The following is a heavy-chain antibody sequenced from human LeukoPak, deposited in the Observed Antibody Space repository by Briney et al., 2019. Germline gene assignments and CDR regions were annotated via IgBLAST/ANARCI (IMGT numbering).Heavy chain of an antibody. CDR2: ISGDGGST. CDR1: GFTFGDYA. Sequence: GGSLRLSCAASGFTFGDYAMHWARQAPGKGLEWVSLISGDGGSTYYADSVKGRFTISRDNSKNSLYLQMNSLKTEDTALYYCAKDWSTGWTGAGYWGQGTLVTVSS. V-gene: IGHV3-43*02. D-gene: IGHD6-19*01. CDR3: AKDWSTGWTGAGY. J-gene: IGHJ4*02.